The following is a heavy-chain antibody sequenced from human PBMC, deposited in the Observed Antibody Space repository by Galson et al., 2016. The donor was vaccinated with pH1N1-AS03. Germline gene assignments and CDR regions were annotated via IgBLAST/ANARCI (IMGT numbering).Heavy chain of an antibody. CDR2: IYYTGAT. J-gene: IGHJ5*02. V-gene: IGHV4-61*08. Sequence: SETLSLTCTVSGGSVSSGGYYWSWLRQPPGERLEWIAYIYYTGATNYNPSLKSRVTISIDTSKKQFSVKLTSVTAADTAVYYCVVDWGPSGFALWGQGTLVTVSS. CDR1: GGSVSSGGYY. CDR3: VVDWGPSGFAL. D-gene: IGHD3-9*01.